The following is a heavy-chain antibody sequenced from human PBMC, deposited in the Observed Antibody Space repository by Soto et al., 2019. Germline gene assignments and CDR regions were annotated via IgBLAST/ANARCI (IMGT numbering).Heavy chain of an antibody. V-gene: IGHV1-69*01. CDR3: ASHRLSGGVHAFDI. J-gene: IGHJ3*02. CDR1: GGTFSSYA. Sequence: QVQLVQSGAEVKKPGSSVKVSCKASGGTFSSYAISWVRQAPGQGLEWMGGIIPIFGTANYAQKFQGRVTITADESTSTAYMELSSLRSEDTAVYDCASHRLSGGVHAFDIWGQGTMVTVSS. D-gene: IGHD3-16*01. CDR2: IIPIFGTA.